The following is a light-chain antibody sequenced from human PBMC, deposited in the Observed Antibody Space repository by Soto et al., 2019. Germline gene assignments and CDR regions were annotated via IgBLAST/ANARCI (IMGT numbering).Light chain of an antibody. CDR3: ASLDDSLNGPV. J-gene: IGLJ2*01. V-gene: IGLV1-44*01. CDR2: SNN. Sequence: QSVLTQPPSASGTPGQRVTISCSGSSSNIGCNNVNWYPQLPGTAPKLLIYSNNQRPSGVPDRFSGSKSGTSASLAISGLQSEDEADYYCASLDDSLNGPVFGGGTKLTVL. CDR1: SSNIGCNN.